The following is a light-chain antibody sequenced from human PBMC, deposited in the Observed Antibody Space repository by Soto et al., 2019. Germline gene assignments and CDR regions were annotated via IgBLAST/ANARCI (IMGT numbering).Light chain of an antibody. CDR3: GAWDSSLSAVV. CDR2: DND. CDR1: SSNSGANV. J-gene: IGLJ3*02. V-gene: IGLV1-51*01. Sequence: QSVLTQPPSVSAAPGQTVTISCSGGSSNSGANVVSWFQQLPGTAPKLLIYDNDLRPSGIPDRFSGSKSGTTATLGITGLQTGDEADYYCGAWDSSLSAVVFGGGTKLTVL.